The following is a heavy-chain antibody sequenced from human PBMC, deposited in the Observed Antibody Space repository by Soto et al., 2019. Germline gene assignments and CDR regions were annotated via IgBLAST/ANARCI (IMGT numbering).Heavy chain of an antibody. D-gene: IGHD3-16*01. J-gene: IGHJ4*02. Sequence: PSETLSLTCTVSGGSISSGGYYCSWIRQHPGKGLEWIGYIYYSGSTYYNPSLKSRVSISVDTSKNQFSPKLSSVTAADTAVYYCALRLGDPGRLYFDYWGQGTLVTVSS. CDR2: IYYSGST. V-gene: IGHV4-31*03. CDR3: ALRLGDPGRLYFDY. CDR1: GGSISSGGYY.